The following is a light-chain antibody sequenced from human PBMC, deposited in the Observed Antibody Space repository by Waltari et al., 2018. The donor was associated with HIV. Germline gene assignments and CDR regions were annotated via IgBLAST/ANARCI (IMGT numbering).Light chain of an antibody. CDR2: DVS. J-gene: IGLJ3*02. Sequence: QSALTQPASVSGSPGQSITISCTGSSSDAGGYNYVSWYQQHPGKAPILMIYDVSPRPSGVSDRFSGSKSGDTASLTISGLQAEDEADYYCESYTSTSVWVFGGGTRLTVL. CDR3: ESYTSTSVWV. CDR1: SSDAGGYNY. V-gene: IGLV2-14*03.